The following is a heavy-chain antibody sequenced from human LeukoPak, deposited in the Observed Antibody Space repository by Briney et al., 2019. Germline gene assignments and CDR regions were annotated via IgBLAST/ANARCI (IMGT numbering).Heavy chain of an antibody. CDR1: GFTVSSNY. Sequence: GGSLRLSCAASGFTVSSNYMNWVRQAPAKELEWVSVIYSGGSTYYAYSVNGRFTISRDNSKNTLFLQMTSLRAEDTAVYYCAREAVTRNYFDYWGQGTLVTVSS. D-gene: IGHD4-17*01. CDR3: AREAVTRNYFDY. V-gene: IGHV3-53*01. CDR2: IYSGGST. J-gene: IGHJ4*02.